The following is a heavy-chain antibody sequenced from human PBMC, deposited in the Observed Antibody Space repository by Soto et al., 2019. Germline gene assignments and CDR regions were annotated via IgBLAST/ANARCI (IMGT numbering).Heavy chain of an antibody. V-gene: IGHV1-69*13. CDR1: GGTFANFI. J-gene: IGHJ6*02. CDR3: ARNGTYSSSLSQYSGMDV. CDR2: IVPMFGTA. D-gene: IGHD6-6*01. Sequence: ASVKVSCKASGGTFANFIMNWVRQTPGQGLEWMGGIVPMFGTATYAEKFKGRVTISATGSTSTAYMELTSLRSEDTAVYYCARNGTYSSSLSQYSGMDVWGQGTTVTV.